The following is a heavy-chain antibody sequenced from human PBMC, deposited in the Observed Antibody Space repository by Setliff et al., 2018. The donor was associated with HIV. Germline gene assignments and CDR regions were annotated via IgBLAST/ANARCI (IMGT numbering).Heavy chain of an antibody. D-gene: IGHD3-10*01. CDR2: MNRDGREK. V-gene: IGHV3-7*04. J-gene: IGHJ3*02. CDR3: ARDPAFGAFDI. Sequence: ASVKVSCAASGFTFSSSWMTWVRQAPGRGLEYVAGMNRDGREKLYADSVKGRFSISRDNAKNSLYPQMSSLRTEDTTVYFCARDPAFGAFDIWGQGTMVT. CDR1: GFTFSSSW.